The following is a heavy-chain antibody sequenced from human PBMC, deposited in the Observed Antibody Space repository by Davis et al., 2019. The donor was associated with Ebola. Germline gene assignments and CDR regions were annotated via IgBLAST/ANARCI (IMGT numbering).Heavy chain of an antibody. Sequence: PSETLSLTCTVSGGSINSDYWTWIRQPAGKGLEWIGRIYSSGSTNYNPSLKSRLTMSVDTSKNQFSLKLSSVTAADTAVYYCARDHEHSYGRRFDPWGQGIQVTVSS. D-gene: IGHD5-18*01. V-gene: IGHV4-4*07. CDR1: GGSINSDY. CDR2: IYSSGST. J-gene: IGHJ5*02. CDR3: ARDHEHSYGRRFDP.